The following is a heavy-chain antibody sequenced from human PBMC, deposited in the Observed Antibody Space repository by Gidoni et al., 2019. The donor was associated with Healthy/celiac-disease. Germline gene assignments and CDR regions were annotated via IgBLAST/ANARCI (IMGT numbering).Heavy chain of an antibody. Sequence: GGGLVQPGGSLRLSCAASGFTFSSDAMSWVRQAPGKGLEWVSAISGSGGSTYYADSVKGRFTISRDNSKNTLYLQMNSLRAEDTAVYYCAKEIDTKVGARYYYYGMDVWGQGTTVTVSS. CDR3: AKEIDTKVGARYYYYGMDV. J-gene: IGHJ6*02. D-gene: IGHD1-26*01. CDR1: GFTFSSDA. CDR2: ISGSGGST. V-gene: IGHV3-23*01.